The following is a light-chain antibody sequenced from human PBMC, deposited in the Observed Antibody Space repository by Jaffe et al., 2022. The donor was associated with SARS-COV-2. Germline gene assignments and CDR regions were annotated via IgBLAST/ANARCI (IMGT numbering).Light chain of an antibody. CDR2: WAS. V-gene: IGKV4-1*01. CDR1: QSVLYNSNNKNH. Sequence: DIVMTQSPDSLAVSLGERATLNCKSSQSVLYNSNNKNHLAWYQQKPGQPPKLLIYWASTRESGVPDRFSGSGSGTDFTLTISSLQAEDVAVYYCQQYYSTPWTFGQGTKVEIK. CDR3: QQYYSTPWT. J-gene: IGKJ1*01.